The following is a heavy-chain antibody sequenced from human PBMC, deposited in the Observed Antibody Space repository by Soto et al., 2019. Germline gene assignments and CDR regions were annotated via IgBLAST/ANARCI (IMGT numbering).Heavy chain of an antibody. D-gene: IGHD6-19*01. CDR2: LSDRGDTT. Sequence: GGSLRLSCSASGFTFSYYAMGWVRQAPGKGLEWVSVLSDRGDTTYYADSVKGRFTISRDNSNNALFLQMSSLRDEDTAIYYCAKDARRTDGWYYFDYSGQGVLVTVS. V-gene: IGHV3-23*01. J-gene: IGHJ4*02. CDR1: GFTFSYYA. CDR3: AKDARRTDGWYYFDY.